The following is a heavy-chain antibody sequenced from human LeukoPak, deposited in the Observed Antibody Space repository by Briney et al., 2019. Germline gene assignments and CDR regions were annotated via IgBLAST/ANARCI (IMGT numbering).Heavy chain of an antibody. CDR1: GYTFTRFG. V-gene: IGHV1-18*01. CDR3: ARGGIAVNHYMDV. D-gene: IGHD2-21*01. CDR2: ISAYNGNT. J-gene: IGHJ6*03. Sequence: ASVKVSCKASGYTFTRFGISWVRQAPGQGLEWMGWISAYNGNTNNAQKFQGRVTMTTDTSTSTAYMELRNLRSDDTAVYYCARGGIAVNHYMDVWGKGTTVTISS.